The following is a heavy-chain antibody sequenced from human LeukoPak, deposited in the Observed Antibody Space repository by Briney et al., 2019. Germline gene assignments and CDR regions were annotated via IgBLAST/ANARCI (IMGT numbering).Heavy chain of an antibody. CDR2: INHSGST. V-gene: IGHV4-34*01. Sequence: SQTLSLTCAVYGGSFSGYYWSWIRQPPGKGLEWIGEINHSGSTNYNPSLKSRVTISVDTSKNQFSLKLSSVTAADTAVYYCARGATQNAFDIWGQGTMVTVSS. CDR3: ARGATQNAFDI. D-gene: IGHD1-26*01. J-gene: IGHJ3*02. CDR1: GGSFSGYY.